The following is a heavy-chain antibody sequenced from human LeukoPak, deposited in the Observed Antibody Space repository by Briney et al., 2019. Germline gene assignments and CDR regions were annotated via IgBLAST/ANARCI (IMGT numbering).Heavy chain of an antibody. CDR1: GYSFTSYW. Sequence: GESLKISCKGSGYSFTSYWIGWVRQMPVKGREWMGIIYPGDSDTRYSPSFQGQVTISADKSISTDYLQWRSLKASDNAMYYCARRRSSSNIPDAFDIWGQGTMVTVSS. J-gene: IGHJ3*02. CDR3: ARRRSSSNIPDAFDI. D-gene: IGHD4-11*01. CDR2: IYPGDSDT. V-gene: IGHV5-51*01.